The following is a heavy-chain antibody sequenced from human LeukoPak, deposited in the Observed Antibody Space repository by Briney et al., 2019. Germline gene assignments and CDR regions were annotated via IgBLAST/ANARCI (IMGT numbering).Heavy chain of an antibody. CDR3: ARLEEMATTNYYFDY. D-gene: IGHD5-24*01. CDR1: GFTFSSYS. V-gene: IGHV3-7*01. J-gene: IGHJ4*02. CDR2: IKQDGSEK. Sequence: QTGGSLRLSCAASGFTFSSYSMNWVRQAPGKGLEWVANIKQDGSEKYYVDSVKGRFTISRDNAKNSLYLQMNSLRAEDTAVYYCARLEEMATTNYYFDYWGQGTLVTVSS.